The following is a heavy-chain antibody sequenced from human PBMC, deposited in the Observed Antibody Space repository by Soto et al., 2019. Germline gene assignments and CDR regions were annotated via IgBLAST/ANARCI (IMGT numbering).Heavy chain of an antibody. CDR1: GFPFSSYA. CDR3: AKGGYYSLFDT. V-gene: IGHV3-23*01. D-gene: IGHD3-16*01. CDR2: ISGSGGRT. Sequence: GSLILSCVASGFPFSSYAMSWVRQTPGKGLDWVSGISGSGGRTYYADSVKGRFTISRDNSNSTLSLQMHILRVEDTAVYFCAKGGYYSLFDTWGQGTMVTVSS. J-gene: IGHJ3*02.